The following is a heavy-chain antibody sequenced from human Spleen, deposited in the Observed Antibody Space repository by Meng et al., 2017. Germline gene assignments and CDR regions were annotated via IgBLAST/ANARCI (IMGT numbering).Heavy chain of an antibody. D-gene: IGHD7-27*01. CDR3: ARDSDAGDFQGLDS. CDR2: IGPDGSQK. V-gene: IGHV3-7*01. J-gene: IGHJ4*02. Sequence: GESLKISCAASGFTFSTYDIHWVRQAPGKGLEWVANIGPDGSQKYYVDSVKGRFTISRDNTENSFYLQMNSLRAEDTALYYCARDSDAGDFQGLDSWGQGTLVTVSS. CDR1: GFTFSTYD.